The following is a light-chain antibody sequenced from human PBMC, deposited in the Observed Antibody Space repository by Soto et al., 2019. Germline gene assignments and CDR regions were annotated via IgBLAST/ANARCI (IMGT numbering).Light chain of an antibody. J-gene: IGLJ1*01. V-gene: IGLV2-14*01. CDR2: EVT. CDR3: SSFTGASTI. Sequence: QSVLTQPASVSGSPGQSITISCTGTSSDVGGYNYVSWYQQHPGKAPKLVIYEVTKRPSGVPYRFCGSKSGNTASLTVSGLRAEDEADYYCSSFTGASTIFGTGTKVTV. CDR1: SSDVGGYNY.